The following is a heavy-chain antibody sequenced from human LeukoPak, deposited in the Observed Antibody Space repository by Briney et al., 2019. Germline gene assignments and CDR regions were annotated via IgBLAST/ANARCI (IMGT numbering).Heavy chain of an antibody. CDR2: IFYSGST. J-gene: IGHJ6*02. Sequence: SETLSLTCTVSGGSISSYYWSWTRQPPGRGLEWIGFIFYSGSTYYNPSLRSRVTMSVDTSKNQFSLKLSSVTAADTAVYYCARLDSNYYYYGMDVWGQGTTVTVSS. CDR3: ARLDSNYYYYGMDV. V-gene: IGHV4-59*01. CDR1: GGSISSYY. D-gene: IGHD3/OR15-3a*01.